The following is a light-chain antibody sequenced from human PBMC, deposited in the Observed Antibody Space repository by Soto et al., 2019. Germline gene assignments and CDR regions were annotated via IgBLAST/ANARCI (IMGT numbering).Light chain of an antibody. CDR2: EVT. V-gene: IGLV2-18*02. CDR3: SSHTTSSTLV. J-gene: IGLJ7*01. Sequence: QSVLTQPPSVSGSPGQSVTISCTGTNSDVGHYNRVSWFQQPPGTAPKLMIYEVTNRPSGVSDRFSGSKSGNTASLTISGLQAEDEADYYCSSHTTSSTLVFGGGTQLTVL. CDR1: NSDVGHYNR.